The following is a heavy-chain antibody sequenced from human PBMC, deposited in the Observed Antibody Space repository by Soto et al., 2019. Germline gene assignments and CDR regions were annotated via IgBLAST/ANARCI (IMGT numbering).Heavy chain of an antibody. CDR2: ISSNGVGT. CDR1: GFTLSGYA. Sequence: EVQLAESGGGLAQPGWSLRLSCAASGFTLSGYAMDWVRQAPGKGLEYVSGISSNGVGTYYANSVQGRFTISRDNSKNTVYLQMGSLRPEDMAVYYCARRARRDFYYIDVWGKGTTVTVSS. J-gene: IGHJ6*03. CDR3: ARRARRDFYYIDV. V-gene: IGHV3-64*01. D-gene: IGHD6-6*01.